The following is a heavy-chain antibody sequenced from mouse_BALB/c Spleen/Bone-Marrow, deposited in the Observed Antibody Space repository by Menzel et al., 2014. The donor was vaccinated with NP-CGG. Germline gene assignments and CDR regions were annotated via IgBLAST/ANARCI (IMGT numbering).Heavy chain of an antibody. D-gene: IGHD1-1*01. Sequence: VQLQQSGPELVRPGVSVKISCKGSGYTFTDYAMHWVKQSHAKSLEWIGVISTYSGNTNYNQKFKGKATMTVDKSSSTAYMELARLTSEDSAIYYCARSYYGNYYAMDYWGQGTSVTGSS. J-gene: IGHJ4*01. CDR2: ISTYSGNT. V-gene: IGHV1-67*01. CDR1: GYTFTDYA. CDR3: ARSYYGNYYAMDY.